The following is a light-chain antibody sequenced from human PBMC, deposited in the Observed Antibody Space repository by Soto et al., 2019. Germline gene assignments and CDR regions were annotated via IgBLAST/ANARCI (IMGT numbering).Light chain of an antibody. CDR3: QQYNNWPQT. V-gene: IGKV3-15*01. Sequence: EIVMTQSPATLSVSPGERATLSCRASQSVSSNFAWYQQRPGQAPRLLIYGVSTRATGIPARFSGSGSGTEFTLTISSLQSEDFAVYYCQQYNNWPQTFGQGTKLEIK. CDR2: GVS. CDR1: QSVSSN. J-gene: IGKJ2*01.